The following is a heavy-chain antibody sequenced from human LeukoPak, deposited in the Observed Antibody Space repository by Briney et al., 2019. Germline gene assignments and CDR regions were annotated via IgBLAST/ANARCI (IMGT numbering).Heavy chain of an antibody. D-gene: IGHD2-2*01. J-gene: IGHJ4*02. CDR3: ARDGPTAAPFDY. CDR2: INPSGGST. V-gene: IGHV1-46*01. CDR1: GYTFSDYY. Sequence: ASVKVSCKASGYTFSDYYMHWVRQAPGQGLEWMGIINPSGGSTSYAQRFQGRVAMTRDTSTTTVYMEVNSLTSEDTAVYFCARDGPTAAPFDYWGQGTLVTVSS.